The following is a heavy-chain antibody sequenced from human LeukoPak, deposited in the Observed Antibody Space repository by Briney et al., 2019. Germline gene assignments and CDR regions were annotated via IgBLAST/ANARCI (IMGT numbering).Heavy chain of an antibody. CDR3: ARPKMAVVTPLDY. CDR1: GFTFSSYG. V-gene: IGHV3-30*03. J-gene: IGHJ4*02. CDR2: ISYDGSNK. Sequence: GGSLRLSCAASGFTFSSYGMHWVRQAPGKGLEWVAVISYDGSNKYYADSVKGRFTISRDNSKNTLYLQMNSLRAEDTAVCYCARPKMAVVTPLDYWGQGTLVTVSS. D-gene: IGHD4-23*01.